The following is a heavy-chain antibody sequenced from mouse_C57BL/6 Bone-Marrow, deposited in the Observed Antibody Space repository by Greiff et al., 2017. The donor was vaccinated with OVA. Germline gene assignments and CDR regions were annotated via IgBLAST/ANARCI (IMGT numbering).Heavy chain of an antibody. CDR3: ASPYGRGFAY. J-gene: IGHJ3*01. Sequence: VKVVESGAELARPGASVKLSCKASGYTFTSYGISWVKQRTGQGLEWIGEIYPRSGNTYYNEKFKGKATLTADKSSSTAYMELRSLTSEDSAVYFCASPYGRGFAYWGQGTLVTVSA. D-gene: IGHD1-1*01. CDR1: GYTFTSYG. V-gene: IGHV1-81*01. CDR2: IYPRSGNT.